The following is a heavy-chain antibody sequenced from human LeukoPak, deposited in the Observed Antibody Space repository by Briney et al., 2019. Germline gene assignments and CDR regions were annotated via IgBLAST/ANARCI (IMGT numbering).Heavy chain of an antibody. CDR3: ARRGDGYNLNFDY. Sequence: GESLKISCKGTGYTFTSYWSGWVRQMPGKGLEWMGSIYPGDSVTRYSPSFQGQVTISADKSISTAYLQWSSLKASDTAMYYCARRGDGYNLNFDYWGQGTLVTVSS. D-gene: IGHD5-24*01. CDR1: GYTFTSYW. V-gene: IGHV5-51*01. J-gene: IGHJ4*02. CDR2: IYPGDSVT.